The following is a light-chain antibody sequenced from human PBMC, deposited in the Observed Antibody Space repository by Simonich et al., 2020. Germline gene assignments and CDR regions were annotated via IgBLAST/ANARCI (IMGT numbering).Light chain of an antibody. CDR2: GAS. CDR3: QQYNNWPPYT. J-gene: IGKJ2*01. V-gene: IGKV3-15*01. Sequence: EIVMTQSQATLSVSPGERTTLSCMASQSVSSNLAWYKQKPGQAHRLLIYGASTRATGIPARFSGSGSGTEFTLTISSLQSEDFAVYYCQQYNNWPPYTFGQGTKLEIK. CDR1: QSVSSN.